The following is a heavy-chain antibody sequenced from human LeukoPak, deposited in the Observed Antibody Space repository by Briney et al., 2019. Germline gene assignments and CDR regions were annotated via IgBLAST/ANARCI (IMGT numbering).Heavy chain of an antibody. CDR1: GFTFSSYG. Sequence: PGRSLRLSCAASGFTFSSYGMHWVRQAPGKGLEWVAIISYDGSNEYYADSVKGRFTISRDKSKNTLYVQMNSLRVEDTAVYYCAKELGGPFRPGNPRYYYYAMDVWGQGTTVTVSS. J-gene: IGHJ6*02. D-gene: IGHD1-14*01. CDR3: AKELGGPFRPGNPRYYYYAMDV. V-gene: IGHV3-30*18. CDR2: ISYDGSNE.